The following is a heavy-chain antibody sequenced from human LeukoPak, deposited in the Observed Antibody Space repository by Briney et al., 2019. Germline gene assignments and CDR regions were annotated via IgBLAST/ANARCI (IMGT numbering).Heavy chain of an antibody. CDR3: AKDLSYSSSWYDAFDI. D-gene: IGHD6-13*01. J-gene: IGHJ3*02. Sequence: GGSLRLSCAASGFTFSDYYMSWIRQAPGKGLEWVSYISSSGSTIYYADSVKGRFTISRDNAKNSLYLQMNSLRAEDTALYYCAKDLSYSSSWYDAFDIWGQGTMVTVSS. CDR2: ISSSGSTI. V-gene: IGHV3-11*01. CDR1: GFTFSDYY.